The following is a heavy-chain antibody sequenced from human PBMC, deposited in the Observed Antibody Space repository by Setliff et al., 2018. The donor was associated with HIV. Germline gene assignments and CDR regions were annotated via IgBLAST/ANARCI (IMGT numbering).Heavy chain of an antibody. CDR2: INHSGST. J-gene: IGHJ5*02. Sequence: PSETLPLTCAVYGGSFSGYYWSWIRQPPGKGLEWIGEINHSGSTNYNPSLKSRVTISVDTSKNQFSPKLSSVTAADTSVYYCARASSTVTTQWFDPWGQGTLVTVSS. V-gene: IGHV4-34*01. D-gene: IGHD4-4*01. CDR1: GGSFSGYY. CDR3: ARASSTVTTQWFDP.